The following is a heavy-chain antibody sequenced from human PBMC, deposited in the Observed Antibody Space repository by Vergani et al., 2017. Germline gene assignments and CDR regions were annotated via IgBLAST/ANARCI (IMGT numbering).Heavy chain of an antibody. Sequence: QVQLVQSGAEVKKPGASVKVSCKASGYTFTSYYMHWVRQAPGQGLEWMGIINPSGGSTSYAQKFQDRVPMTRATSTSTVYMELTSLRSEDTAVYYCARVAQWLVTYDAFDIWGQGTMVTVSS. CDR1: GYTFTSYY. J-gene: IGHJ3*02. D-gene: IGHD6-19*01. V-gene: IGHV1-46*01. CDR3: ARVAQWLVTYDAFDI. CDR2: INPSGGST.